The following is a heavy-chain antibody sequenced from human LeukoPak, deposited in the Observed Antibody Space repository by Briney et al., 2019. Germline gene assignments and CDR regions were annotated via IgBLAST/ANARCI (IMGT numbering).Heavy chain of an antibody. V-gene: IGHV4-39*01. CDR2: THYSGTT. Sequence: SETLSLTCTVSGGSISSTYFWAWIRQPPGKGLKWIATTHYSGTTYYKPSLRSRVTISVDTSANQFSLKLTSVTAADTAVYFCARLGYCSGGSCQHDFWGQGTLVTVSS. CDR3: ARLGYCSGGSCQHDF. CDR1: GGSISSTYF. D-gene: IGHD2-15*01. J-gene: IGHJ4*02.